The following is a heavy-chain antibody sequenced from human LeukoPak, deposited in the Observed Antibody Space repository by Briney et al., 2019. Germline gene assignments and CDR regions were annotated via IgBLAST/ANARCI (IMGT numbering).Heavy chain of an antibody. J-gene: IGHJ3*02. CDR1: GGSISSGGYS. CDR2: IYHSGST. D-gene: IGHD3-10*01. CDR3: ARSDYSGSGTYTEFDAFDI. V-gene: IGHV4-30-2*02. Sequence: SETLSLTCAVSGGSISSGGYSWGWIRQPPGKGLEWIGYIYHSGSTYYNPSLKSRVTISVDRSKNQFSLKLSSMTAADSAVYYCARSDYSGSGTYTEFDAFDIWGQGPMVTVSS.